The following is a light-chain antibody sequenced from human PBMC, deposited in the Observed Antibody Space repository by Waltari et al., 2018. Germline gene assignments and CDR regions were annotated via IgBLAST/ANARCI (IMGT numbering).Light chain of an antibody. CDR2: SAD. CDR3: QQYNSLPLT. V-gene: IGKV1-17*01. J-gene: IGKJ4*01. Sequence: DIQMTQSPSSLSASVGDRVTIPCRASQGISSYLNWYQQKPGKAPKLLIYSADRLESGVPSRFSGSGSGTEFTLIISSLQPEDFATYYCQQYNSLPLTFGGGTKVEIK. CDR1: QGISSY.